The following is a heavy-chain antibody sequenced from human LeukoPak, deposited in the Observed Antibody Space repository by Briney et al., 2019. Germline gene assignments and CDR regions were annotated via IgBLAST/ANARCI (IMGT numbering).Heavy chain of an antibody. D-gene: IGHD5-24*01. CDR1: GFKFSSYS. CDR3: ARDTGYNTFDY. V-gene: IGHV3-21*04. CDR2: TDSRGRGQ. J-gene: IGHJ4*02. Sequence: GGSLRLSCAASGFKFSSYSMNWVRQAPGKGLEWVSSTDSRGRGQYYTDSVKGRFTISRDNARDTLYLQMNSLRAEDTAVYYCARDTGYNTFDYWGQGTLVTVSA.